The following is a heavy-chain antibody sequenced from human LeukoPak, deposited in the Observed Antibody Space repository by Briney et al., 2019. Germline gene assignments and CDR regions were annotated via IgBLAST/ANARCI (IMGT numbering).Heavy chain of an antibody. V-gene: IGHV1-8*03. J-gene: IGHJ5*02. D-gene: IGHD2-2*01. CDR3: ARFSGLAPAALNSDWFDP. Sequence: ASVKVSCKASGYTFTSYDINWVRQATGRGLEWMGWMNPNSGNTGYAQKFQGRVTITRNTSISTAYMELSSLRSEDTAVYYCARFSGLAPAALNSDWFDPWGQGTLVTVSS. CDR1: GYTFTSYD. CDR2: MNPNSGNT.